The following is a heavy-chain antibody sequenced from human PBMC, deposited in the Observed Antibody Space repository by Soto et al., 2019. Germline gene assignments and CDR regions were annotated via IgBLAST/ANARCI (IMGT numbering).Heavy chain of an antibody. CDR2: ISSSGTYI. Sequence: GGSLRLSCAASEFIFSNYNMNWVRQAPGKGLEWVSFISSSGTYIYYADSVKGRFTVARDNAKNSLYLQMNSLRAEDTAVYFCARDPRTSVTPHTYYYHGMDVWGQGTTVTVYS. J-gene: IGHJ6*02. CDR3: ARDPRTSVTPHTYYYHGMDV. D-gene: IGHD4-17*01. V-gene: IGHV3-21*01. CDR1: EFIFSNYN.